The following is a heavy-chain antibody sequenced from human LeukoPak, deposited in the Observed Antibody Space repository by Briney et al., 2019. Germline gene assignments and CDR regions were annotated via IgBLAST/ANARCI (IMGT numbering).Heavy chain of an antibody. CDR3: AKEDRPCSSTSCWYYYYYYGMDV. J-gene: IGHJ6*02. CDR1: GFTFSSYA. CDR2: ISGSGGST. D-gene: IGHD2-2*01. V-gene: IGHV3-23*01. Sequence: GGSLRLSCAASGFTFSSYAMSWVRQAPGKGLEWVSAISGSGGSTYYADSVKGRFTISRDNSKNTLYLQMNSLRAEDTAVYYCAKEDRPCSSTSCWYYYYYYGMDVWGQGTTVTVSS.